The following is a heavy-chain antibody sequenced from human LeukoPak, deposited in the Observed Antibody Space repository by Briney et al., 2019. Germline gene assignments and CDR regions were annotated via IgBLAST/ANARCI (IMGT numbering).Heavy chain of an antibody. V-gene: IGHV4-34*01. CDR1: GGSFSGYY. CDR2: INHSGST. CDR3: ARLVLSTMVRGVIQTKSRKGFDY. Sequence: SETLSLTCAVYGGSFSGYYWSWIRQPPGTGLEWIGEINHSGSTNYNPSLKSRVTISVDTSKNQFSLKLSSVTAADTAVYYCARLVLSTMVRGVIQTKSRKGFDYWGQGTLVTVSS. J-gene: IGHJ4*02. D-gene: IGHD3-10*01.